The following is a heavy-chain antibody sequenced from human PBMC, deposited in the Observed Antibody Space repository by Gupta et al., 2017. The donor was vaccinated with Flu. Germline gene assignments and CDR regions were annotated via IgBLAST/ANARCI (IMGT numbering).Heavy chain of an antibody. CDR3: AREQGTERFDF. J-gene: IGHJ4*01. V-gene: IGHV3-33*01. D-gene: IGHD3/OR15-3a*01. CDR1: GFTFSHYG. Sequence: QVHLVEAGGGVVQPGRSLRLSFALAGFTFSHYGMHWVRQAPGKGLEWVALIWYDGTNKYYADSVKGRFTISRDNSNNTVYLQINSLRVEDTAVYYCAREQGTERFDFWGQGTLVTVSS. CDR2: IWYDGTNK.